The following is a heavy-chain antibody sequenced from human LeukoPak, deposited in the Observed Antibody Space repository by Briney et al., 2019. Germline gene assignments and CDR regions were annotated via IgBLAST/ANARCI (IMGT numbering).Heavy chain of an antibody. Sequence: ASVTVSFKASVYTFTGNYLHWVGQAPGQGGEWMGWINTNNGGTSYAQTFLGRVTMTRDTSISTAYLELVSLRSDDTAVYYCARGAVGMLGPNNPFDYWGQGTLVTLSS. CDR2: INTNNGGT. V-gene: IGHV1-2*02. J-gene: IGHJ4*02. CDR1: VYTFTGNY. CDR3: ARGAVGMLGPNNPFDY. D-gene: IGHD1-26*01.